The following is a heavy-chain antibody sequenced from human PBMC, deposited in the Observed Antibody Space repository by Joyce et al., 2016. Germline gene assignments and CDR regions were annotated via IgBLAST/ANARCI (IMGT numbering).Heavy chain of an antibody. CDR3: ARVSSGWPKYYYYGMDV. CDR2: IWNDGSNK. D-gene: IGHD6-19*01. V-gene: IGHV3-33*01. J-gene: IGHJ6*02. Sequence: QVQLVESGGGVVQPGRSLRLSCGASGFTFSSYGMHWVRQAPGKGMEWVAVIWNDGSNKYYADSVKGRFNISRDNSKNTLYLQMNSLRAEDTAVYYCARVSSGWPKYYYYGMDVWGQGTTVTVSS. CDR1: GFTFSSYG.